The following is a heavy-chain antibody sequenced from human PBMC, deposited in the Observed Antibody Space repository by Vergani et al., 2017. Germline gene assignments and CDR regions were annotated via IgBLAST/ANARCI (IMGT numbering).Heavy chain of an antibody. CDR3: ARGPYCSGGSCYSYGAWFDP. CDR2: IIPIFGIA. CDR1: GGTFSSYA. J-gene: IGHJ5*02. D-gene: IGHD2-15*01. V-gene: IGHV1-69*17. Sequence: QVQLVQSGAEVKKPGSSVKVSCKASGGTFSSYAISWVRQAPGQGLEWMGGIIPIFGIANYAQKFQGRVTITADKSTSTAYMELSSLRSEDTAVYYCARGPYCSGGSCYSYGAWFDPWGQGTLVTVSS.